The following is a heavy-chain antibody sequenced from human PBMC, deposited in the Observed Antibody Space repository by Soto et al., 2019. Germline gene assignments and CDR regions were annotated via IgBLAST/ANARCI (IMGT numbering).Heavy chain of an antibody. CDR1: GGSISSGGYY. CDR2: IYYSGST. D-gene: IGHD3-9*01. CDR3: ARVLWYYDILTGRPSDYYYYYYMAV. J-gene: IGHJ6*03. V-gene: IGHV4-31*03. Sequence: SETLSLTCTVSGGSISSGGYYWSWIRQHPGKGLEWIGYIYYSGSTYYNPSLKSRVTISVDTSKNQFSLKLSSVTAADTAVYYCARVLWYYDILTGRPSDYYYYYYMAVWGKGTTVTVSS.